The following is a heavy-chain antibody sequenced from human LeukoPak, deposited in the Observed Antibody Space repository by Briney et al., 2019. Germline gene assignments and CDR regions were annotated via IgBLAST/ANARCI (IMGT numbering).Heavy chain of an antibody. CDR2: IKQNRSEK. Sequence: PGGSLRLSCAASGFTFSNYWMSWVRQAPGKGLEWVANIKQNRSEKYYVDSVKGRFTISRDNAKNSLYLHMNSLRAEGTAVYYCASVFLLWFGELPRGGMVVCGQGATVTVSS. CDR3: ASVFLLWFGELPRGGMVV. CDR1: GFTFSNYW. V-gene: IGHV3-7*01. J-gene: IGHJ6*02. D-gene: IGHD3-10*01.